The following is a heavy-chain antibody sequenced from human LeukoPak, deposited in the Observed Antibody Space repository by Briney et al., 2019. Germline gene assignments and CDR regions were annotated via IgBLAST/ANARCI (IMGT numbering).Heavy chain of an antibody. D-gene: IGHD1-26*01. Sequence: GGSLRLSCAASGLTFITYVMHWVRQAPGKGLAWVARINPDGSIRTYADSVQGRVTISRDTAKDTLFLQMNSLRAEDTAVYYCAREARVGGALQYWGQGTPVTVSS. J-gene: IGHJ4*02. CDR1: GLTFITYV. CDR2: INPDGSIR. V-gene: IGHV3-74*03. CDR3: AREARVGGALQY.